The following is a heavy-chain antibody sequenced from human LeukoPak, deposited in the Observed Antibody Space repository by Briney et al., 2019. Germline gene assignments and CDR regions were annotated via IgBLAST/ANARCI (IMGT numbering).Heavy chain of an antibody. J-gene: IGHJ6*03. Sequence: PGGSLRLSCAASGFTFSSVAMTWVRQAPGKGLEWVSSISSSSYIYYADSVEGRFTISRDNAKNSLYLQMNSLRAEDTAVYYCAREGYYYYYYMDVWGKGTTVTVSS. V-gene: IGHV3-21*01. CDR1: GFTFSSVA. CDR2: ISSSSYI. CDR3: AREGYYYYYYMDV.